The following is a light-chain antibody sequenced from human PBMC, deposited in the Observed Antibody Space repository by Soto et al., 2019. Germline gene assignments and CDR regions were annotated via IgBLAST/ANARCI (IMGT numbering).Light chain of an antibody. CDR3: QQYYSPWT. J-gene: IGKJ1*01. V-gene: IGKV4-1*01. CDR2: WAS. Sequence: DIVMTQSPDSLAVSLGERATINCKSSQSVLYSSNNKNYLAWYQQKPGQPPKLLIYWASTRESGVPDRFSGSGSGTDFTLTISSLQDEDVAVYYCQQYYSPWTFGQGTKVEIK. CDR1: QSVLYSSNNKNY.